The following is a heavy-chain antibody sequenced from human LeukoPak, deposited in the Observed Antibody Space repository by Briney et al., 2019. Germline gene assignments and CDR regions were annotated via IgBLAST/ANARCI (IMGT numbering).Heavy chain of an antibody. V-gene: IGHV1-18*01. CDR3: ARGVTGAYYYYYMDV. D-gene: IGHD2-21*02. CDR1: GYTFTSYG. Sequence: GASVKVSCKASGYTFTSYGISWVRQAPGQGLEWMGWISVYNGNTNYAQKFQGRVTMTRDTSISTAYMELSSLRSDDSAVYYCARGVTGAYYYYYMDVWGKGTTVTVSS. CDR2: ISVYNGNT. J-gene: IGHJ6*03.